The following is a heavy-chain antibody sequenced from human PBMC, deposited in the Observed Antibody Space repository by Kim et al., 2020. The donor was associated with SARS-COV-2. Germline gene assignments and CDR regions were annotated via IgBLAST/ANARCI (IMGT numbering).Heavy chain of an antibody. Sequence: GGSLRLSCAASGFTFSSYWMSWVRQAPGKGLEWVANIKQDGSEKYYVDSVKGRFTISRDNAKNSLYLQMNSLRAEDTAVYYCARDLGAGNYYGSGSFRYWGPGTLVTVSS. CDR3: ARDLGAGNYYGSGSFRY. CDR2: IKQDGSEK. V-gene: IGHV3-7*01. CDR1: GFTFSSYW. D-gene: IGHD3-10*01. J-gene: IGHJ4*02.